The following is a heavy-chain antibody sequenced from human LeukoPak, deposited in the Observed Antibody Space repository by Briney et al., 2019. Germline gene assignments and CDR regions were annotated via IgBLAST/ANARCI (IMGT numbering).Heavy chain of an antibody. J-gene: IGHJ5*02. D-gene: IGHD3-3*01. CDR3: ARLGRTYYDFWSGP. V-gene: IGHV4-39*01. Sequence: PSETLSLTCTVSGGSISSSTYYWGWIRQPPGQGLEWIGTIYYRGSTYYNPSLKSQVTISVDTSKNQFSLKLTSVTAADTAVYYCARLGRTYYDFWSGPWGQGTLVTVSS. CDR1: GGSISSSTYY. CDR2: IYYRGST.